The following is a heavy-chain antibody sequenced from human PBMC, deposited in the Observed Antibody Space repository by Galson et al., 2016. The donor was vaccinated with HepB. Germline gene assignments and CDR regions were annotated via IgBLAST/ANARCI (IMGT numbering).Heavy chain of an antibody. CDR1: GGSMSTYY. D-gene: IGHD3-9*01. J-gene: IGHJ6*02. Sequence: SETLSLTCTVSGGSMSTYYRSWIRQPPGKGLEWIGYIYYSGSTNCNPSLKSRVTISVDTSKNQFSLKLSSVTAADTAVYFCARSALDYDISAGYYRPLAMDVWGQGTTVTVS. V-gene: IGHV4-59*01. CDR2: IYYSGST. CDR3: ARSALDYDISAGYYRPLAMDV.